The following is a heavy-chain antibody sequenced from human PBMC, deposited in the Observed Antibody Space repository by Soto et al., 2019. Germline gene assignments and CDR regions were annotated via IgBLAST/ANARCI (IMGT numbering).Heavy chain of an antibody. D-gene: IGHD6-13*01. CDR1: GGSISSSSYY. V-gene: IGHV4-39*01. CDR3: ARRGSSSWYGY. J-gene: IGHJ4*02. Sequence: QLQLQESGPGLVKPSETLSLTCTVSGGSISSSSYYWGWIRQPPGKGLEWIGSIYYSGSTYYNPSLKSRVTISVDTSKNQFSLTLSSVTAADTAVYYCARRGSSSWYGYWVQGPLVTVSS. CDR2: IYYSGST.